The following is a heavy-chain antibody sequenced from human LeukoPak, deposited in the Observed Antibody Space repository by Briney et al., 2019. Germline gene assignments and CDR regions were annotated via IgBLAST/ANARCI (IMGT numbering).Heavy chain of an antibody. J-gene: IGHJ5*02. Sequence: SETLSLTRTVSGGSISSYYWSWIRQPPGKGLEWIGYFYYSGSTNYNPSLKSRVTISVDTSKNQFSLKLSSVTAADTAVYYCARDGVAAAGTAVGWFDPWGQGTLVTVSS. D-gene: IGHD6-13*01. CDR2: FYYSGST. CDR1: GGSISSYY. CDR3: ARDGVAAAGTAVGWFDP. V-gene: IGHV4-59*01.